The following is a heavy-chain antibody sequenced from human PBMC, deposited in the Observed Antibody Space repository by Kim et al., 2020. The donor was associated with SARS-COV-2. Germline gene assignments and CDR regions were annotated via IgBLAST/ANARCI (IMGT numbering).Heavy chain of an antibody. CDR1: GFTFSSYS. D-gene: IGHD5-18*01. CDR3: ARDLGYSYATGY. J-gene: IGHJ4*02. CDR2: ISSSSYI. V-gene: IGHV3-21*01. Sequence: GGSLRLSCAASGFTFSSYSMNWVRQAPGKGLEWVSSISSSSYIYYADSVKGRFTISRDNAKNSLYLQMNSLRAEDTAVYYCARDLGYSYATGYWGQGTLVTVSS.